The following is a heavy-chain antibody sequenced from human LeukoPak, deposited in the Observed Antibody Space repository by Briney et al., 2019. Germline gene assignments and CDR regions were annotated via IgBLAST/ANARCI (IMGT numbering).Heavy chain of an antibody. Sequence: NPSETLSLTCTVSGGSISSYYWSWIRQPPGKGLEWIGYIYYSGSTNYNPSLKSRVTISVDTSKNQFSLKLSSVTAADTAVYYCARDSPFDPWGQGTLVTVSS. CDR3: ARDSPFDP. CDR2: IYYSGST. V-gene: IGHV4-59*01. CDR1: GGSISSYY. J-gene: IGHJ5*02.